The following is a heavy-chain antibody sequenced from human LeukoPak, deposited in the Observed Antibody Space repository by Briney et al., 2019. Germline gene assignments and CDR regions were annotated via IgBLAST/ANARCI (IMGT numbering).Heavy chain of an antibody. D-gene: IGHD3-22*01. CDR3: ARDKFGYYDSSGYRFDP. V-gene: IGHV4-4*02. Sequence: PSGTLSLTCAVSGGSISSSDWWSWVRQPPGKGLEWIGEIYHSGSTNYNPSLKSRVTISVDKSKNEFSLKLSSVTAADTAVYYCARDKFGYYDSSGYRFDPWGQGTLVTVSS. J-gene: IGHJ5*02. CDR1: GGSISSSDW. CDR2: IYHSGST.